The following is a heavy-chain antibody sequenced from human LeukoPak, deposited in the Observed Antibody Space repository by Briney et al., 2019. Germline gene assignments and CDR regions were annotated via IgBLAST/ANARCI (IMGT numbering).Heavy chain of an antibody. CDR3: AADTCGGGGCYIWRNAFDI. D-gene: IGHD2-15*01. Sequence: SVKVSCKASGFTFSSSAMEWMRQARGQRPEWIGWIVVGSGNANYAQKFQERVTITRDMSTSTAYMELSSLTSEDTAVYYCAADTCGGGGCYIWRNAFDIWGQGTMVTVSS. CDR2: IVVGSGNA. V-gene: IGHV1-58*02. CDR1: GFTFSSSA. J-gene: IGHJ3*02.